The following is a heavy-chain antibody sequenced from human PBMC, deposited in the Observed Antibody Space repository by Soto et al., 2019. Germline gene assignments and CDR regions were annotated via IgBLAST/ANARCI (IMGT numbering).Heavy chain of an antibody. CDR1: GFTFSSYA. J-gene: IGHJ3*02. D-gene: IGHD6-19*01. V-gene: IGHV3-23*01. CDR3: AKAGVRIAVVEAGRDAFDI. CDR2: ISGSGGST. Sequence: GGSLRLSCAASGFTFSSYAMSWVRQAPGKGLEWVSAISGSGGSTYYADSVKGRFTISRDNSKNTLYLQMNSLRAEDTAVYYCAKAGVRIAVVEAGRDAFDIWGQGTMVTVSS.